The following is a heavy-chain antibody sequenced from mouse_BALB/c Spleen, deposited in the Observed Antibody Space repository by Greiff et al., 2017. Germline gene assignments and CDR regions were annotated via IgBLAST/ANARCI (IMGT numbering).Heavy chain of an antibody. CDR2: IDPANGNT. CDR3: AFTSMDY. Sequence: VQLKESGAELVKPGASVKLSCTASGFNIKDTYMHWVKQRPEQGLEWIGRIDPANGNTKYDPKFQGKATITADTSSNTAYLQLSSLTSEDTAVYYCAFTSMDYWGQGTSVTVSS. D-gene: IGHD5-1*01. CDR1: GFNIKDTY. V-gene: IGHV14-3*02. J-gene: IGHJ4*01.